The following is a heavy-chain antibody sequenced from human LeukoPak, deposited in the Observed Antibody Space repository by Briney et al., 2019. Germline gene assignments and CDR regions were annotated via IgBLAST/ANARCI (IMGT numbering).Heavy chain of an antibody. D-gene: IGHD6-13*01. Sequence: PSGTLSLTCAVYGGAFSGYYWSGIRQPPGKRLEWIGENKQSGNSNYNPPLNSRVNITLDTSKNHHSPKLSSVTAADTAVYYCARVYIASPGQFHPWGQGTLVSVSS. CDR3: ARVYIASPGQFHP. CDR1: GGAFSGYY. V-gene: IGHV4-34*01. CDR2: NKQSGNS. J-gene: IGHJ5*02.